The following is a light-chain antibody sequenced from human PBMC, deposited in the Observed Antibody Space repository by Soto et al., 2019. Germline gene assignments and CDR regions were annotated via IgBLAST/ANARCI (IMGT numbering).Light chain of an antibody. CDR2: AAS. Sequence: DIQVTQSPSSLSASVGDRVTITCRASQTISSNLNWYQQKPGKAPKLLIYAASSLQSGVPSRFSGSGSGTDFTLTISSLQPEDFATYYCQQSYSTFWTFGQGTKVDI. CDR3: QQSYSTFWT. V-gene: IGKV1-39*01. CDR1: QTISSN. J-gene: IGKJ1*01.